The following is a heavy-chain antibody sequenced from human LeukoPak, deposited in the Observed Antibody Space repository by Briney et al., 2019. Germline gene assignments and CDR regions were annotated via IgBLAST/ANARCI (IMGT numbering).Heavy chain of an antibody. V-gene: IGHV3-21*01. CDR1: GFPFGTYS. Sequence: GGSLRLSCAASGFPFGTYSMNWVRQAPGKGLEWVSSISSSPPYIFYADPVKGRFTISRDNAKNSLYLQMNSLTVEDTAIYYCARDSSSSCCPLDLWGQGTLVTVSS. J-gene: IGHJ5*02. CDR3: ARDSSSSCCPLDL. D-gene: IGHD2-2*01. CDR2: ISSSPPYI.